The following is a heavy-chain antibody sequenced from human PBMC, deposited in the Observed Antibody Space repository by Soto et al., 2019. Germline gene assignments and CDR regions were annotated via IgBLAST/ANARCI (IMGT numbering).Heavy chain of an antibody. CDR1: GFTFSSYA. CDR3: ARGHYDSSGYTFDY. Sequence: PGGSLRLSCAASGFTFSSYAMHWVRQAPGKGLEWVAVISYDGSNKYYADSVKGRFTISRDNSKNTLYLQMNSLRAEDTAVYYCARGHYDSSGYTFDYWGQGTLVTVS. D-gene: IGHD3-22*01. CDR2: ISYDGSNK. V-gene: IGHV3-30-3*01. J-gene: IGHJ4*02.